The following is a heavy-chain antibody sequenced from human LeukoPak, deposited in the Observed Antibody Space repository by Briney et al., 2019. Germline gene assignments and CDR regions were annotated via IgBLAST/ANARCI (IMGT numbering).Heavy chain of an antibody. CDR1: GFTFNNAW. CDR3: TSGGDCRTTSCYSD. Sequence: KPGGSLRLSCAASGFTFNNAWMSWVRQAPGKGLAWVGRIKSKTDGGTTDYAAPVKGRFTISRDDSKNTLYLHMNSLKTEDTAVYYCTSGGDCRTTSCYSDWGQGTLVTVSS. D-gene: IGHD2-2*02. CDR2: IKSKTDGGTT. J-gene: IGHJ4*02. V-gene: IGHV3-15*01.